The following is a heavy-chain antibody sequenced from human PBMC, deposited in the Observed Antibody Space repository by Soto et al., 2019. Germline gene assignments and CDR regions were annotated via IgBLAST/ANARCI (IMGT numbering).Heavy chain of an antibody. CDR1: GFTFSSYS. D-gene: IGHD5-12*01. V-gene: IGHV3-21*01. CDR2: ISSSSSYI. CDR3: ARDKDSPHVVEATGYDAFDI. J-gene: IGHJ3*02. Sequence: GGSLRLSCAASGFTFSSYSMNWVRQAPGKGLEWVSSISSSSSYIYYADSVKGRFTISRDNAKNSLYLQMNSLRAEDTAVYYCARDKDSPHVVEATGYDAFDIWGQGTMVTVSS.